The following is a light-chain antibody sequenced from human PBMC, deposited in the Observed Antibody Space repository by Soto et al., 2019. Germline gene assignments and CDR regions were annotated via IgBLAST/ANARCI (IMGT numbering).Light chain of an antibody. CDR3: QQFET. Sequence: PATLSLSPGERATLSCRASQTVGSSFLAWYQQKRGQAPRLLIYGASNRATGIPDRFSGSGSGADFTLTINRLEPEDFAVYYCQQFETFGGGTKVDIK. V-gene: IGKV3-20*01. J-gene: IGKJ4*01. CDR1: QTVGSSF. CDR2: GAS.